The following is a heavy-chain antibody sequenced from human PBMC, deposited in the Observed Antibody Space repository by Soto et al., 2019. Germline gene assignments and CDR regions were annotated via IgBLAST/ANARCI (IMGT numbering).Heavy chain of an antibody. J-gene: IGHJ4*02. CDR3: ARDLWWYLH. D-gene: IGHD2-15*01. CDR2: ISGGAEGA. V-gene: IGHV3-23*01. Sequence: EVQLLESGGGLVQPGGALRLSCAASGFTFSSHAMSWVRQAPGKGLEWRSSISGGAEGAYYADSLKGRFTISRDNSKNTLYLQMNSLRAEDTAVYYCARDLWWYLHWGQGTLVTVSS. CDR1: GFTFSSHA.